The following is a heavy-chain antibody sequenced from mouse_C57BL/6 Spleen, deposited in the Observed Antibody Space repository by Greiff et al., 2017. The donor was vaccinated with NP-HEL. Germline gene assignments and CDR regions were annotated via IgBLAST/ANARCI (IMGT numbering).Heavy chain of an antibody. Sequence: EVQLQQSGPELVKPGASVKISCKASGYSFTGYYMNWVKQSPEKSLEWIGEINPSTGGTTYNQKFKAKATLTVDKSSSTAYMQLKSLTSEDSAVYYCARSQKSGSSYLAWFAYWGQGTLVTVSA. CDR1: GYSFTGYY. V-gene: IGHV1-42*01. J-gene: IGHJ3*01. CDR3: ARSQKSGSSYLAWFAY. CDR2: INPSTGGT. D-gene: IGHD1-1*01.